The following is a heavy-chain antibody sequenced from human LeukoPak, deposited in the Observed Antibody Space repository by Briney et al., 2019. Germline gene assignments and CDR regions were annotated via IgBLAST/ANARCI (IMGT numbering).Heavy chain of an antibody. CDR1: GFTFSTYS. CDR3: ARGLYYDSSGYQPNYYFDY. Sequence: GGSLRLSCAASGFTFSTYSMNWVRQAPGKGLEWVSVIYSGGSTYYADSVKGRFTISRDNSKNTLHLQVNSLRAEDTAVYYCARGLYYDSSGYQPNYYFDYWGQGTLVTVSS. J-gene: IGHJ4*02. CDR2: IYSGGST. V-gene: IGHV3-53*01. D-gene: IGHD3-22*01.